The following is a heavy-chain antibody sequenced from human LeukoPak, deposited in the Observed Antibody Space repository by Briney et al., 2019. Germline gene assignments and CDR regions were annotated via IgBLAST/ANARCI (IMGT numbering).Heavy chain of an antibody. Sequence: SETLSLTCTVSGGSISSYYWSWIRQPPGKGLEWIGYIYYSGSTNYNPSLKSRVTISLDTSKNQFSLKLSSVTAADTAVYYCARRKVYYDSSGFDYWGQGTLVTVSS. CDR2: IYYSGST. J-gene: IGHJ4*02. CDR1: GGSISSYY. D-gene: IGHD3-22*01. V-gene: IGHV4-59*08. CDR3: ARRKVYYDSSGFDY.